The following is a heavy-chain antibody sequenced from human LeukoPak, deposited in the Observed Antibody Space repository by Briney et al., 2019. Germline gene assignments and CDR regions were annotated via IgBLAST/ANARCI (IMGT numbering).Heavy chain of an antibody. J-gene: IGHJ3*02. V-gene: IGHV3-53*01. CDR2: IYSGGST. CDR3: ARGRSVGATKDHAFDI. Sequence: GGSLRLSCAASGFTVSSNYMSWVRQAPGKGLEWVSVIYSGGSTYYADSVKGRFTISRDNSKNTLYLQMNSLRAEDTAVYYCARGRSVGATKDHAFDIWGQGTMVTVSS. D-gene: IGHD1-26*01. CDR1: GFTVSSNY.